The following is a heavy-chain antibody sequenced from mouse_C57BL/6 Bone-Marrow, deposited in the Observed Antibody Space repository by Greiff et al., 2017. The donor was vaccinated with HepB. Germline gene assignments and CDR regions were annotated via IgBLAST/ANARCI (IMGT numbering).Heavy chain of an antibody. V-gene: IGHV1-39*01. CDR2: INPNYGTT. Sequence: EVQVVESGPELVKPGASVKISCKASGYSFTDYNMNWVKQSNGKSLEWIGVINPNYGTTSYNQKFKGKATLTVDQSSSTAYMQLNSLTSEDSAVDYCARHYGSRTGFAYWGQGTLVTVSA. J-gene: IGHJ3*01. D-gene: IGHD1-1*01. CDR3: ARHYGSRTGFAY. CDR1: GYSFTDYN.